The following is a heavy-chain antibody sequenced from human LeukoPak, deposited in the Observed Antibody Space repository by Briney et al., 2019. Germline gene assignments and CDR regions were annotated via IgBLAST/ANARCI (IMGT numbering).Heavy chain of an antibody. Sequence: ETLSLTCTVSGGSISSSRYYWGWIRQPPGKGLEWISAISGSGGSTYYADSVKGRFTISRDNSKNTLYLQMNSLRAEDTAVYYCAKIPYSSGWVQNWFDPWGQGTLVTVSS. V-gene: IGHV3-23*01. D-gene: IGHD6-19*01. CDR3: AKIPYSSGWVQNWFDP. CDR2: ISGSGGST. CDR1: GGSISSSRYY. J-gene: IGHJ5*02.